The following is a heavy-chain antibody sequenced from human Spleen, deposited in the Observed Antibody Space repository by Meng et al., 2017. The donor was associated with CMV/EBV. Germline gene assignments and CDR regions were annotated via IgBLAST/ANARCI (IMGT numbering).Heavy chain of an antibody. CDR1: CYPSTTQG. CDR2: IIAYHGNT. V-gene: IGHV1-18*01. CDR3: ARDLPDSSGPLDY. D-gene: IGHD6-19*01. Sequence: QWLQWVAGVKNAGASVSLACRASCYPSTTQGISCGRQAPRQSLEWMGWIIAYHGNTNYAQNLQDRVSMTTDTSTSTVYMELSSLRSDDTAVYYCARDLPDSSGPLDYWGQGTLVTVSS. J-gene: IGHJ4*02.